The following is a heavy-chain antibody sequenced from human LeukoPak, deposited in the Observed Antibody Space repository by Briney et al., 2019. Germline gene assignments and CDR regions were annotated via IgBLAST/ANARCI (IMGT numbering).Heavy chain of an antibody. D-gene: IGHD5/OR15-5a*01. V-gene: IGHV3-30*18. CDR2: ISYDGSSK. Sequence: GGSLRLSCAASGFTFSTYGMEWVRQAPGKGLEWVAVISYDGSSKSYGDSVKGRFTISRDNSKNTLYLQMNSLRTEDTAVYYCAKRMGPSVAATDLDYWGQGTLVTVSS. CDR1: GFTFSTYG. CDR3: AKRMGPSVAATDLDY. J-gene: IGHJ4*02.